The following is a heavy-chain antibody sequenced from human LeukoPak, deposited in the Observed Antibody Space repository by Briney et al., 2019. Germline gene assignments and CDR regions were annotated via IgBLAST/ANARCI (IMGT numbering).Heavy chain of an antibody. CDR2: INPNSGGT. CDR3: ARDSHSSGWFLPDY. CDR1: GYTFTDYY. V-gene: IGHV1-2*02. J-gene: IGHJ4*02. D-gene: IGHD6-19*01. Sequence: GASVKVSCKASGYTFTDYYMHWVRQAPGQGLEWMGWINPNSGGTDYAQKFQGGVTMTRDTSISTAYMDLSSLRSDDTAVYFCARDSHSSGWFLPDYWGQGTLVTVSS.